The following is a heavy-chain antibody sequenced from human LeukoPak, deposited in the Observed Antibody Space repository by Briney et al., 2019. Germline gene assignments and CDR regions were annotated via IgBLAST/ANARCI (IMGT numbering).Heavy chain of an antibody. CDR2: IYYSGST. CDR3: ARGRGYSYVRMYYFDY. Sequence: SETLSLTCAVYGGSFSGYYWSWIRQPPGKGLEWIGYIYYSGSTNYNPSLKSRVTISVGTSKNQFSLKLSSVTAADTAVYYCARGRGYSYVRMYYFDYWGQGTLVTVSS. V-gene: IGHV4-59*12. D-gene: IGHD5-18*01. J-gene: IGHJ4*02. CDR1: GGSFSGYY.